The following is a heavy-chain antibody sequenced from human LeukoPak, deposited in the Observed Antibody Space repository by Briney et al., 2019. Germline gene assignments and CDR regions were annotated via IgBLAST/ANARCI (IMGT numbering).Heavy chain of an antibody. CDR1: GGSISSNSYY. J-gene: IGHJ4*02. Sequence: SETLSLTCTVSGGSISSNSYYWGWIRQPPGKGLEWIGSIYYSGSTYYNPSPKSRVTISVDTSKNQFSLKLSSVTTADTAVYYCARSRARGSSSWTWGVGQGFDYWGQGTLVTVSS. D-gene: IGHD6-13*01. CDR3: ARSRARGSSSWTWGVGQGFDY. CDR2: IYYSGST. V-gene: IGHV4-39*07.